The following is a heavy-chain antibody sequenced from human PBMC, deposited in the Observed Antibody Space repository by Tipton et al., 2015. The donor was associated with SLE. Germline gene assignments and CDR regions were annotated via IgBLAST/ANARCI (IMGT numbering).Heavy chain of an antibody. J-gene: IGHJ4*02. CDR1: GGSISSYY. CDR3: AKDYNYDYPDYN. Sequence: TLSLTCTVSGGSISSYYWSWIRQPPGKGLEWIGYIYYSGSTNYNPSLKSRVTISVDTSKNQFSLKLNSVTAADTAVYYCAKDYNYDYPDYNWGQGTLVIVSS. V-gene: IGHV4-59*12. D-gene: IGHD4-17*01. CDR2: IYYSGST.